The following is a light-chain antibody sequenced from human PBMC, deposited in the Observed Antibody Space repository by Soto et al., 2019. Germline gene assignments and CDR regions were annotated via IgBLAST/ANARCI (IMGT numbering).Light chain of an antibody. CDR1: QSVSTN. V-gene: IGKV3-15*01. CDR3: QQYNNWPYT. Sequence: EIVMTQSPDTLSVSPGERATLSCRASQSVSTNLAWYQQKPGQSPRLLIYDASTRATGIPSMFSGSGSGTEFTITLSSLQSEDFAVYHCQQYNNWPYTFGQGTKLEIK. J-gene: IGKJ2*01. CDR2: DAS.